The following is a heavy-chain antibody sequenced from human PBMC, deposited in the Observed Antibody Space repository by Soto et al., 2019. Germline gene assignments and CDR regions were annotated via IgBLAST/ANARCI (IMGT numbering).Heavy chain of an antibody. CDR1: GFTFSSYA. D-gene: IGHD2-2*01. J-gene: IGHJ4*02. CDR2: ISYDGSNK. CDR3: ARGPSSLTRFNY. V-gene: IGHV3-30-3*01. Sequence: PGGSLRLSCAASGFTFSSYAMHWVRQAPGKGLDWVAVISYDGSNKYYADSVKSRFTISRDNSKNTLYLQMNSLRAEDTAVYYCARGPSSLTRFNYWGQGTLVTVSS.